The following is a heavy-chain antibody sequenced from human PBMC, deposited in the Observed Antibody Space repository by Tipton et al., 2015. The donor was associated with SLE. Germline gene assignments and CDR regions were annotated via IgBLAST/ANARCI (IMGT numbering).Heavy chain of an antibody. CDR3: AKDPPTYYYDSSGYFDYFDY. Sequence: SLRLSCAASGFTFSSYDMHWVRQATGKGLEWVSAIGTASDTYYPGSVKGRFTISRENSKNTLYLQMNSLRAEDTAVYYCAKDPPTYYYDSSGYFDYFDYWGQGTLVTVSS. CDR1: GFTFSSYD. D-gene: IGHD3-22*01. J-gene: IGHJ4*02. V-gene: IGHV3-13*01. CDR2: IGTASDT.